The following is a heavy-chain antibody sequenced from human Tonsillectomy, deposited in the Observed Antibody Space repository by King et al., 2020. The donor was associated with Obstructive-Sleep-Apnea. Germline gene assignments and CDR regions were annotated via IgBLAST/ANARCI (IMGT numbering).Heavy chain of an antibody. CDR2: ISSSSSTI. Sequence: VQLVESGGGLVQPGGSLRLSCAAAGFSFRTYSMNWVRQAPGKGLEWGSHISSSSSTIFYADSVKGRFTISRENAKNSLYLQMNSLRAEDTAVYYCAKVALLGMGAACDYWGQGTLVTVSS. D-gene: IGHD2/OR15-2a*01. J-gene: IGHJ4*02. CDR3: AKVALLGMGAACDY. CDR1: GFSFRTYS. V-gene: IGHV3-48*04.